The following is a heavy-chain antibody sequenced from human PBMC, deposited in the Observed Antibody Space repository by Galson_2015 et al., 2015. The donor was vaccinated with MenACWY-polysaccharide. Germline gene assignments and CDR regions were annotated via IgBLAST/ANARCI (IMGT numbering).Heavy chain of an antibody. J-gene: IGHJ4*02. Sequence: SLRLSCAASGFTFSSYSMNWVRQAPGKGLEWVSSISSSSSYIYYADSVKGRFTISRDNAKNSLYLQMNSLRAEDTAVYYCARRDSSGWKDYFDYWGQGTLVTVSS. D-gene: IGHD6-19*01. CDR3: ARRDSSGWKDYFDY. V-gene: IGHV3-21*01. CDR2: ISSSSSYI. CDR1: GFTFSSYS.